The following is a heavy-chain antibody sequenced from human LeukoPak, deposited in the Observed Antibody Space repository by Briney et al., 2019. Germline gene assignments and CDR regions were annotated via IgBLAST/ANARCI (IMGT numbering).Heavy chain of an antibody. CDR2: MHTRGST. V-gene: IGHV4-4*07. CDR1: GGSISTFY. CDR3: VRDGTGDSSGWHL. J-gene: IGHJ4*02. Sequence: PSETLSLTCTVSGGSISTFYWGRIRQPAGKGLEWIGRMHTRGSTDYNPSLKSRVSMSVDTSQNQFFLRLRSVTAADTAVYYCVRDGTGDSSGWHLWGQGTLVTVSP. D-gene: IGHD6-19*01.